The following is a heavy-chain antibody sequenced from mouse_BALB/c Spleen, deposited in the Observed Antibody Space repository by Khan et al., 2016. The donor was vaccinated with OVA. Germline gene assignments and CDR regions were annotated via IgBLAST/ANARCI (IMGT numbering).Heavy chain of an antibody. J-gene: IGHJ4*01. V-gene: IGHV9-3-1*01. Sequence: QIQLVQSGPELKKPGETVKISCKASGYTFTNYGMNWVKQAPGRGLKWMGWINTYTGEPTYADDFKGRFVFSLETSASTAYLQINHLKNEDTATDFCARPPYYSYVMGYWGQGTSVTVSS. CDR1: GYTFTNYG. CDR3: ARPPYYSYVMGY. D-gene: IGHD2-10*01. CDR2: INTYTGEP.